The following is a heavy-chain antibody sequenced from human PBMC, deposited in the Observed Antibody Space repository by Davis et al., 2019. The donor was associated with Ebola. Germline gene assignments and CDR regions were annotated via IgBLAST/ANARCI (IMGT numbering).Heavy chain of an antibody. CDR1: EYTLAELS. D-gene: IGHD1-14*01. V-gene: IGHV1-24*01. CDR3: TIGGTTGGFDY. J-gene: IGHJ4*02. CDR2: FDPEHGGA. Sequence: ASVKVSCKVSEYTLAELSIHWVRRAPGKGLEWMGSFDPEHGGAIYSQKFQGRVSMTDDTSTDTTYMELSSLRSEDTAVYYCTIGGTTGGFDYWGQGTRVTVSS.